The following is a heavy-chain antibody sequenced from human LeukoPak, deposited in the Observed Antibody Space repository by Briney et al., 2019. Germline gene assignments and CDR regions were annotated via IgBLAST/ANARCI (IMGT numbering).Heavy chain of an antibody. CDR2: IYYSGST. Sequence: PSETLSLTCTVSGGSISSSSYYWGWIRQPPGKGLEWIGSIYYSGSTYYNPSLKSRVTISVDTSKNQLSLRLSSVTAADTAVYYCARYSSSSGWFDPWGQGTLVTVSS. CDR3: ARYSSSSGWFDP. V-gene: IGHV4-39*01. CDR1: GGSISSSSYY. D-gene: IGHD6-6*01. J-gene: IGHJ5*02.